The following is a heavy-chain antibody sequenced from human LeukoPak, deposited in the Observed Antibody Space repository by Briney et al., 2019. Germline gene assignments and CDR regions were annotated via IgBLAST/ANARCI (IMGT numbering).Heavy chain of an antibody. D-gene: IGHD3-3*01. CDR3: TTRSGDFWSGFVN. J-gene: IGHJ4*02. V-gene: IGHV1-24*01. Sequence: ASVKVSCKVSGNSLSELSIQWVRQAPGKGLECMGGFDPEEAKMVYAQNFQGRVTMTEDTSTQTAYMGLSGLPADGTAVYYCTTRSGDFWSGFVNWGQGSLVTVSS. CDR2: FDPEEAKM. CDR1: GNSLSELS.